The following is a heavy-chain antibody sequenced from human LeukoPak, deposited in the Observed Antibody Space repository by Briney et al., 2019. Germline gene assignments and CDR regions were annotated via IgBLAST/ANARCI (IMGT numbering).Heavy chain of an antibody. V-gene: IGHV3-73*01. CDR3: TTIPPTTVSYF. CDR1: GFTFSGSA. J-gene: IGHJ4*02. CDR2: IRSKANSYAT. D-gene: IGHD4-17*01. Sequence: GGSLKLSCAASGFTFSGSAMHWVRQASGKGLEWVGRIRSKANSYATAYAASVKGRFTISRDDSKNTAYLQMNSLKTEDTAVYYCTTIPPTTVSYFWGQGTLVSVSS.